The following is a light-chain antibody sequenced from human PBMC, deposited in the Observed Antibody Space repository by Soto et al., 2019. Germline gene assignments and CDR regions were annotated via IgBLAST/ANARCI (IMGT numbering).Light chain of an antibody. CDR1: QSVRNNF. Sequence: IILTQSPGTLSLSQVEIATLSFRASQSVRNNFLAWHQQKPRQGPRLLIYGASSRAGGIPDRFRGSGSGTDFTLTIAGLEPEDFAVYYCQQYGSSPFTFGPGTKVDI. CDR2: GAS. CDR3: QQYGSSPFT. J-gene: IGKJ3*01. V-gene: IGKV3-20*01.